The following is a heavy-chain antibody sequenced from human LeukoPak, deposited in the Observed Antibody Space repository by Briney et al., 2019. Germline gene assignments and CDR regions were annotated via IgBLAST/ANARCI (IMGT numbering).Heavy chain of an antibody. Sequence: ASVKVSCTVSGDTLTELSMHWVRQAPGKGLEWRGGFDPEDGETIYAQKFQGRITMTEDTSTDTAYMELSSLRSEDTALYYCVTLNYYDSSGYYYWYFDLWGRGTLVTVSS. J-gene: IGHJ2*01. CDR2: FDPEDGET. D-gene: IGHD3-22*01. CDR1: GDTLTELS. CDR3: VTLNYYDSSGYYYWYFDL. V-gene: IGHV1-24*01.